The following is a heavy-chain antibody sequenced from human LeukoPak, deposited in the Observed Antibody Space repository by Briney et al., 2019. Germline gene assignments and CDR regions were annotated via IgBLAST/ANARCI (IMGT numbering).Heavy chain of an antibody. CDR2: MNPNSGNT. CDR1: GYTFTSYD. CDR3: ARGRSGSYRRTYFDY. D-gene: IGHD1-26*01. Sequence: ASVKVSCXASGYTFTSYDINWVRQATGQGLEWMGWMNPNSGNTGYAQKFQGRVTITRNTSISTAYMELSSLRSEDTAVYYCARGRSGSYRRTYFDYWGQGTLVTVSS. V-gene: IGHV1-8*03. J-gene: IGHJ4*02.